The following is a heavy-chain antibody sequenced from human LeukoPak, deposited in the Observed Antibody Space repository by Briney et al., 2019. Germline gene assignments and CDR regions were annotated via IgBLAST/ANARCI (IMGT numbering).Heavy chain of an antibody. CDR2: ISSSSSYI. D-gene: IGHD3-10*01. V-gene: IGHV3-21*01. Sequence: GGSLRLSCAASGFTFSSYSMNWVRQAPGTGLEWVSSISSSSSYIYYADSVKGRFTISRDNAKNSLYLQMNSLRAEDTAVYYCARDTLRGVPNWFDPWGQGTLVTVSS. CDR3: ARDTLRGVPNWFDP. J-gene: IGHJ5*02. CDR1: GFTFSSYS.